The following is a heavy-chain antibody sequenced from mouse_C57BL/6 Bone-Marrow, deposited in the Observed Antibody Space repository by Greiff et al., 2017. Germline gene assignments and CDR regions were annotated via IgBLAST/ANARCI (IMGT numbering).Heavy chain of an antibody. Sequence: QVQLQQPGAELVKPGASVKLSCKASGYHFTSYWMHWVKQRPGRGLVWIGRIDPNSGGTKYNEKFTSKATLTVDKPSSTAYMQLSSLTSEDSAVYYCARDDYGSSHWYFDVWGTGTTVTVSS. J-gene: IGHJ1*03. CDR1: GYHFTSYW. CDR2: IDPNSGGT. V-gene: IGHV1-72*01. CDR3: ARDDYGSSHWYFDV. D-gene: IGHD1-1*01.